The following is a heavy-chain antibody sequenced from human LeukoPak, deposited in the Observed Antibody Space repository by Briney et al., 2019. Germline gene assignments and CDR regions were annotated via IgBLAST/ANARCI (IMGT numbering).Heavy chain of an antibody. D-gene: IGHD6-19*01. CDR3: VKSASAGWYTFDY. Sequence: GGSLRLSCSASGFTFSRYGLHWVRQAPGKGLEFVSAITSNGGSTYYADSVKGRFTISRDNSKNTLSLQMNSLRAEDTAVYYCVKSASAGWYTFDYWGQGTLVTVSS. V-gene: IGHV3-64D*09. CDR2: ITSNGGST. J-gene: IGHJ4*02. CDR1: GFTFSRYG.